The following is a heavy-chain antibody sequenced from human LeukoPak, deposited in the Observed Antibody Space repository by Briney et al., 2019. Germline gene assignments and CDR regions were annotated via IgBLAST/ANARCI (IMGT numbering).Heavy chain of an antibody. CDR1: GFTVSSNY. Sequence: GGSLGLSCAASGFTVSSNYMSWVRQAPGKGLEWVSLIYSGGSTYYADSVKGRLTISRHNSKNTLYLHMNSLRAEDTAVYYCAREANYYDSSGYYPDAFDIWGQGTMVTVSS. CDR2: IYSGGST. J-gene: IGHJ3*02. D-gene: IGHD3-22*01. CDR3: AREANYYDSSGYYPDAFDI. V-gene: IGHV3-53*04.